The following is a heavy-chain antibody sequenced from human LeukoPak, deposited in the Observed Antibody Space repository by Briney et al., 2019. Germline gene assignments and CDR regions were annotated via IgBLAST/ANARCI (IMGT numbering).Heavy chain of an antibody. CDR1: GFTFSGYS. J-gene: IGHJ4*02. V-gene: IGHV3-21*01. Sequence: GGSLRLSCTASGFTFSGYSMNWIRQAPGKGLEWVSSFGTRSTSIYHAGSVKGRFAISRDNAKDSLYLQMNSLRAEDTAVYYCAREVSEGFDFWGQGTLVTVSS. CDR3: AREVSEGFDF. D-gene: IGHD3-22*01. CDR2: FGTRSTSI.